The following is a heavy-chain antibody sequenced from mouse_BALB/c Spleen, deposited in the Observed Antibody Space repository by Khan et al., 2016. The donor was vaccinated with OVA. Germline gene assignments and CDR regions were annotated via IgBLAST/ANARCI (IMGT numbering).Heavy chain of an antibody. CDR1: GYSITSGYG. CDR3: ARTARIKY. CDR2: ISYSGST. D-gene: IGHD1-2*01. J-gene: IGHJ2*01. V-gene: IGHV3-2*02. Sequence: EVQLQESGPGLVKPSQSLSLTCTVTGYSITSGYGWNWIRQFPGNKLEWMGYISYSGSTNYNPSLKSRTSLTRDTSKNQFFLQFNSVTTEYTATYYCARTARIKYWGQGTTLTVSS.